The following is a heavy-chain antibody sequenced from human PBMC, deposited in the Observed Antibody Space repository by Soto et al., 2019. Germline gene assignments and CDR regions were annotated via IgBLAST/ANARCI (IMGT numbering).Heavy chain of an antibody. CDR1: GFTLSSHW. V-gene: IGHV3-48*02. J-gene: IGHJ5*02. CDR3: AREPRYYYDSSGYLNWFDP. D-gene: IGHD3-22*01. Sequence: GGSLRLSCAVSGFTLSSHWMHWVRQAPGKGLVWVSYISSSSSTIYYADSVKGRFTISRDNAKNSLYLQMNSLRDEDTAVYYYAREPRYYYDSSGYLNWFDPWGQGTLVTVSS. CDR2: ISSSSSTI.